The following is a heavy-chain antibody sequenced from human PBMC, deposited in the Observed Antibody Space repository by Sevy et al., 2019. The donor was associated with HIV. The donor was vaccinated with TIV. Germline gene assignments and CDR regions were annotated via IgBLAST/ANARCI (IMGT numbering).Heavy chain of an antibody. V-gene: IGHV3-49*04. CDR2: LKSDVYGGTV. CDR1: GFTFGDYC. J-gene: IGHJ4*02. CDR3: TRWKAAQSIFDY. D-gene: IGHD6-13*01. Sequence: QLGVSLRLSCTASGFTFGDYCMSWVRQAPGKGLEWVAFLKSDVYGGTVDHAASVRGRFVISRDDSKTIAYLQMNDLKTEDTGVYYCTRWKAAQSIFDYWGQGALVTVSS.